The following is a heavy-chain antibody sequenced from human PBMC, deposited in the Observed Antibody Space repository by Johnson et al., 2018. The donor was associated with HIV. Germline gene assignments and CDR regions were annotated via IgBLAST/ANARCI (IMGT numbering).Heavy chain of an antibody. V-gene: IGHV3-15*01. CDR3: TTDRVGSGSHDAFDI. D-gene: IGHD1-26*01. CDR1: QFTFSNAW. CDR2: IKSKTDGGTT. Sequence: VQLVESGGGVVQPGRSLRLSCAASQFTFSNAWMNWVRQAPRKGLEWVGRIKSKTDGGTTAYAAPVKGRFIISRDDSKNTLYLQMNSLKSEDTAVYYCTTDRVGSGSHDAFDIWGQGTIVTVSS. J-gene: IGHJ3*02.